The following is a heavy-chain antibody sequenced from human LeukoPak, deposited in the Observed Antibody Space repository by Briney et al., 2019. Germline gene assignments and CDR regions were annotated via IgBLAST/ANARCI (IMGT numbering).Heavy chain of an antibody. V-gene: IGHV3-30*04. D-gene: IGHD1-7*01. CDR1: GFAFADYS. CDR2: MSFDGNFE. CDR3: ARVGETGTVTMELDL. Sequence: GGSLRLSCAASGFAFADYSLHWVRQAPGKGLEWVALMSFDGNFENFADSVKGRFTISRDTAGNTLYLHMGSLGVEDSAVYYCARVGETGTVTMELDLWGQGALVTVSS. J-gene: IGHJ1*01.